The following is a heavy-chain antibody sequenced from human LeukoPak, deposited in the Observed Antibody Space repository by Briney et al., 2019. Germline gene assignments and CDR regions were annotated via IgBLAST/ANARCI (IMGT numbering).Heavy chain of an antibody. Sequence: RSLRLSCAASGFTFDDYAMHWVRRAPGKGLEWVSGISWNSGSIGYADSVKGRFTISRDNAKNSLYLQMNSLRAEDTALYYCAKDNYYDSSPWIDYWGQGTLVTVSS. CDR2: ISWNSGSI. J-gene: IGHJ4*02. CDR1: GFTFDDYA. V-gene: IGHV3-9*01. CDR3: AKDNYYDSSPWIDY. D-gene: IGHD3-22*01.